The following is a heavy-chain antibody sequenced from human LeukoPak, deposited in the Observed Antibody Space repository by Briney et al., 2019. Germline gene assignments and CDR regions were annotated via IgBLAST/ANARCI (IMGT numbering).Heavy chain of an antibody. Sequence: GRSLRLSCAASGFTFSSYVMHWVRQAPGKGLEWVALISYDGSQKYYADSVKGRFTISRDNSKDTLYLQMNSLRAEDTAVYYCARGDYYDSSGHYYYFDYWGQGTMVTVSS. CDR3: ARGDYYDSSGHYYYFDY. V-gene: IGHV3-30-3*01. CDR1: GFTFSSYV. J-gene: IGHJ4*02. D-gene: IGHD3-22*01. CDR2: ISYDGSQK.